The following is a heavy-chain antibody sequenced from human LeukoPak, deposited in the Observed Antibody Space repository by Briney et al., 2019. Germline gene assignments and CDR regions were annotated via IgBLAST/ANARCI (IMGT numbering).Heavy chain of an antibody. CDR1: GFTFDDYA. Sequence: PGGSLRLSCAASGFTFDDYAMYWVQQAPGKGLEWVSSINWNSGSIAYADSVKGRFTISRDNAKNSLYLQMNSLRNEDTALYYCATTRTKYCSSISCYNGMDVWGQGTTVTVSS. CDR3: ATTRTKYCSSISCYNGMDV. D-gene: IGHD2-2*01. CDR2: INWNSGSI. V-gene: IGHV3-9*01. J-gene: IGHJ6*02.